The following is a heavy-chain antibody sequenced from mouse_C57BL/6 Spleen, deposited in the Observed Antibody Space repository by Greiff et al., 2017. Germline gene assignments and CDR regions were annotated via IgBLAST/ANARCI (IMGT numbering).Heavy chain of an antibody. Sequence: VQLQQSGAELVRPGASVKLSCKASGYTFTDYYINWVKQRPGQGLEWIARIYPGSGNTYYNEKFKGKATLTAEKSSSTAYMQLSSLTSEDSAVYFCARGWLLPGFAYWGQGTLVTVSA. V-gene: IGHV1-76*01. D-gene: IGHD2-3*01. CDR2: IYPGSGNT. CDR1: GYTFTDYY. J-gene: IGHJ3*01. CDR3: ARGWLLPGFAY.